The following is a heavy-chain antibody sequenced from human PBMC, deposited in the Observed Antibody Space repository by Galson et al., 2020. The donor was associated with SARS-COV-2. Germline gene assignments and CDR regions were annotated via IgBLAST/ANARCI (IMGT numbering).Heavy chain of an antibody. CDR2: IKSKTDGGTT. CDR1: GFTFSNAW. V-gene: IGHV3-15*01. Sequence: GGSLRLSCAASGFTFSNAWMSWVRQAPGKGLEWVGRIKSKTDGGTTDYAAPVKGRFTISRDDSKNTLYLQMNSLKTEDTAVYYCTTGRYYYDSRGYLNDAFDIWGQGTMVTVSS. CDR3: TTGRYYYDSRGYLNDAFDI. D-gene: IGHD3-22*01. J-gene: IGHJ3*02.